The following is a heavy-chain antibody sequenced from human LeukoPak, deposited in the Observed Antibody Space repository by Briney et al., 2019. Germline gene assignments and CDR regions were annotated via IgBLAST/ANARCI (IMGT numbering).Heavy chain of an antibody. V-gene: IGHV4-38-2*01. D-gene: IGHD3-9*01. Sequence: SETLSLTCAVSGYPICSGYYWGWIRQPPGKGLEWIGSIYHSGSTYYNPSLKSRVTISVDTSKNQFSLKLSSVTAADTAVYYCARKDVRYFDWLSDNWFDPWGQGTLVTVSS. CDR1: GYPICSGYY. J-gene: IGHJ5*02. CDR3: ARKDVRYFDWLSDNWFDP. CDR2: IYHSGST.